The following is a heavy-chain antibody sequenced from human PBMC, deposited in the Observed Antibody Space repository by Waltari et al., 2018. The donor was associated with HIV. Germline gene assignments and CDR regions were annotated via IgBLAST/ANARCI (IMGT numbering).Heavy chain of an antibody. CDR1: GGSFSGYY. D-gene: IGHD4-4*01. V-gene: IGHV4-34*01. Sequence: QVQLQQWGAGLLKPSETLSLTCAVYGGSFSGYYWSWIRQPPGKGLEWIGEINHSGSTNYNPSLKSRVTISVDTSKNQFSLKLSSVTAADTAVYYCARGPGEAASPITVRDYYYYGMDVWGQGTTVTVSS. J-gene: IGHJ6*02. CDR3: ARGPGEAASPITVRDYYYYGMDV. CDR2: INHSGST.